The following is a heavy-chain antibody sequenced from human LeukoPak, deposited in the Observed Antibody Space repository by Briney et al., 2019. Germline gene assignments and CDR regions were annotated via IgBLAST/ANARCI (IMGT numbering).Heavy chain of an antibody. J-gene: IGHJ6*03. CDR2: IYPGDSDT. Sequence: GESLKISCMGSGYSFTSYWIGWVRQMPGKGLEWMGIIYPGDSDTRYSPSFQGQVTISADKSISTAYLQWSSLKASDTAMYYCARLGWEQQLVDYYYYYMDVWGKGTTVTVSS. D-gene: IGHD6-13*01. V-gene: IGHV5-51*01. CDR3: ARLGWEQQLVDYYYYYMDV. CDR1: GYSFTSYW.